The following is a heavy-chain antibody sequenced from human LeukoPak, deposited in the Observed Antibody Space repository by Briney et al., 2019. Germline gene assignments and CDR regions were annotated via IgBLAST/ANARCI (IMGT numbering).Heavy chain of an antibody. CDR1: GFTFSSYG. Sequence: GGSLRLSCAASGFTFSSYGMHWVRQAPGKGLEWVAVISYDGSNKYYADSVRGRFTISRDNSKNTLYLQMNSLRAEDTAVYYCAKDLYYYDSSGYRPGYYYGMDVWGQGTTVTVSS. CDR2: ISYDGSNK. D-gene: IGHD3-22*01. J-gene: IGHJ6*02. V-gene: IGHV3-30*18. CDR3: AKDLYYYDSSGYRPGYYYGMDV.